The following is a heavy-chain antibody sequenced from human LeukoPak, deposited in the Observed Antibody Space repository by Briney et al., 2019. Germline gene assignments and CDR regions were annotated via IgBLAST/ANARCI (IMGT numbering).Heavy chain of an antibody. J-gene: IGHJ6*02. CDR1: GGSISSYY. CDR2: IYYSGST. V-gene: IGHV4-59*01. CDR3: AREPRLIVGATAGMDV. Sequence: SETLSLTCTVSGGSISSYYWSWIRQPPGKGLEWIGYIYYSGSTNYNPSLKSRVTISVDTSKNQFSLKLSSVTAADTAVYYCAREPRLIVGATAGMDVWGQGTSVTVSS. D-gene: IGHD1-26*01.